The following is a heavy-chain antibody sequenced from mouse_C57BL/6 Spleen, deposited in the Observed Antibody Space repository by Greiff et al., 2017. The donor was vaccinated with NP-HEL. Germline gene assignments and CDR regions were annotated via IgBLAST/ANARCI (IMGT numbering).Heavy chain of an antibody. CDR1: GYSFTDYN. CDR2: INPNYGTT. D-gene: IGHD2-4*01. V-gene: IGHV1-39*01. Sequence: VQLKESGPELVKPGASVKISCKASGYSFTDYNMNWVKQSNGKSLEWIGVINPNYGTTSYNQKFKGKATLTVDQSSSTAYMQLNSLTSEDAAVYYCARRRDYDPHWYFDVWGTGTTVTVSS. CDR3: ARRRDYDPHWYFDV. J-gene: IGHJ1*03.